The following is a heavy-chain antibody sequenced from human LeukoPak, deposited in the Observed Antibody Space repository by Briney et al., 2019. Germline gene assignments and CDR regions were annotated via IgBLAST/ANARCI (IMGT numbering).Heavy chain of an antibody. Sequence: GGSLRLSCAASGFTFSSYSMNWVRQAPGKGLEWVSCISGSSSYIYYADSVKGRFTISRDNSKNTLYLQMNSLRAEDTAVYYCAKPARTDYADYWGQGTLVTVSS. CDR3: AKPARTDYADY. D-gene: IGHD1-14*01. V-gene: IGHV3-21*04. CDR2: ISGSSSYI. J-gene: IGHJ4*02. CDR1: GFTFSSYS.